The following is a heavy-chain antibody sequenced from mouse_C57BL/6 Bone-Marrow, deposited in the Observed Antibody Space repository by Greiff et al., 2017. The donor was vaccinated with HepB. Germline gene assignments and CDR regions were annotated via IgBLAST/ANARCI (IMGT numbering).Heavy chain of an antibody. CDR1: GFTFSSYA. V-gene: IGHV5-9-1*02. Sequence: EVKLVESGEGLVKPGGSLKLSCAASGFTFSSYAMSWVRQTPEKRLEWVAYISSGGDYNYYEDTVKGRFTISRDNARNTLYLQMSSLKTEDTSMYYCTIVCYDGWFAYWGQGTLVTVSS. J-gene: IGHJ3*01. CDR3: TIVCYDGWFAY. D-gene: IGHD2-3*01. CDR2: ISSGGDYN.